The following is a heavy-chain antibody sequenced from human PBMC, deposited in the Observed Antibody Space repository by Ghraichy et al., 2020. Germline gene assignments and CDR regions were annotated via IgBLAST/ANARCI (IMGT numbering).Heavy chain of an antibody. D-gene: IGHD3-10*01. Sequence: SETLSLTCAVYGGSFSGYYWSWIRQPPGKGLEWIGEINHSGSTNYNPSLKSRVTISVDTSKNQFSLKLSSVTAADTAVYYYARNPSYYGSGSHFDYWGQGTLVTVSS. CDR1: GGSFSGYY. CDR2: INHSGST. CDR3: ARNPSYYGSGSHFDY. V-gene: IGHV4-34*01. J-gene: IGHJ4*02.